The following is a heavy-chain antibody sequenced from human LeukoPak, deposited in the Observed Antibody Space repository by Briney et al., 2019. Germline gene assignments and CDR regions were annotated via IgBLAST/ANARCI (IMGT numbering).Heavy chain of an antibody. CDR3: GRGLRNSYGPLVMDGMDV. CDR2: IYSDEST. J-gene: IGHJ6*02. V-gene: IGHV3-66*01. CDR1: GFTVSSNY. Sequence: PGGSLRLSCAASGFTVSSNYMSWVRQAPGKGLEWVSVIYSDESTYYADSVKGRFTISRDNSKNTLYLQMNSLRPEDTAVYYRGRGLRNSYGPLVMDGMDVWGQGTTVTVSS. D-gene: IGHD3-22*01.